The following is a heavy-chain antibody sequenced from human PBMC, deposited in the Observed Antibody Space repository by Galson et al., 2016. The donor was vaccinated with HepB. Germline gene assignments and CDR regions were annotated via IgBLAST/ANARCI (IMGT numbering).Heavy chain of an antibody. CDR2: ISGSGGNT. CDR3: AKGLYCAGDCYSESGWFDP. D-gene: IGHD2-21*02. V-gene: IGHV3-23*01. CDR1: GFTLTNYA. Sequence: SLRLSCAASGFTLTNYAMGWVRQAPGKGLEWVSTISGSGGNTYYADSVKGRFTTSRDNSKNTVSLQMNSLRVEYTAVYYCAKGLYCAGDCYSESGWFDPWGQGTLVTVSS. J-gene: IGHJ5*02.